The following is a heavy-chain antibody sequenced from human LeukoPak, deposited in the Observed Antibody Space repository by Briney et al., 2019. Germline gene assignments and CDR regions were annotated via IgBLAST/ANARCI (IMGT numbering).Heavy chain of an antibody. CDR1: GFTFSTYG. V-gene: IGHV3-23*01. CDR3: AKGHTGYFITIDY. CDR2: ISTNGHNA. Sequence: GGSLRLSCAASGFTFSTYGMGWVRQAPGKGPEWVAAISTNGHNAYYPDSVKGRFTISRDNSENTLYLQMNTLRAEDTAVYYCAKGHTGYFITIDYRGQGTLVTVSS. D-gene: IGHD5-18*01. J-gene: IGHJ4*02.